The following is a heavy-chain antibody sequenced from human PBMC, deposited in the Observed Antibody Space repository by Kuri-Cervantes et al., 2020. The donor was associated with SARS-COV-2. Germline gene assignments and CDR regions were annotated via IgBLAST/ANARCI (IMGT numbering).Heavy chain of an antibody. J-gene: IGHJ6*02. D-gene: IGHD2-15*01. CDR2: VSDDGSNK. V-gene: IGHV3-30-3*01. CDR1: GFTFSSYA. Sequence: LSPTCAASGFTFSSYAMHWVRQAPGKGLEWVAVVSDDGSNKYYADSVKGRFTISRDNSKNTLYLQMNSLRAEDTAVYYCARDPGDIVVVVAASFGRDVWGQGTTVTVSS. CDR3: ARDPGDIVVVVAASFGRDV.